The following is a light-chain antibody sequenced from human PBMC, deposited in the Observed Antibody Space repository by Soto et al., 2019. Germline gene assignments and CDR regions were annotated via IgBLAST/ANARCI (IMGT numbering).Light chain of an antibody. CDR1: SSDVGGYNY. Sequence: QSVLTQPASVSGSPGQSITISCTGTSSDVGGYNYVSWYQQHPGKAPKLMIYEVTNRPSGVSNRFSGSKSGNTASLTISGLQAEYETHYYFSSYTSSSTVVFGGGTKLTVL. V-gene: IGLV2-14*01. CDR2: EVT. J-gene: IGLJ2*01. CDR3: SSYTSSSTVV.